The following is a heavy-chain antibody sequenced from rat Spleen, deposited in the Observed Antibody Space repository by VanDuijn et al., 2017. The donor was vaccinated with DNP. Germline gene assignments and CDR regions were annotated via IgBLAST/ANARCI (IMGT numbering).Heavy chain of an antibody. CDR1: GFTFNNYW. J-gene: IGHJ4*01. D-gene: IGHD4-3*01. CDR2: ITSSGGST. V-gene: IGHV5-31*01. CDR3: ARDSGYDYAMDA. Sequence: EVQLVETGGGLVQPGRSLKLSCVASGFTFNNYWMTWIRQVPGKGLEWVASITSSGGSTYYPDSVKGRFTISRDNAKNTLYLQMNSLRSEDTATYYCARDSGYDYAMDAWGQGTSVTVSS.